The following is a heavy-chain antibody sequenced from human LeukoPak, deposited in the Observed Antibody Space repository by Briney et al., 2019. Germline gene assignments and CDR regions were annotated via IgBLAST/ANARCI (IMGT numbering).Heavy chain of an antibody. CDR3: VRAAGSWYGYFDY. CDR1: GFTFSNYA. D-gene: IGHD6-13*01. J-gene: IGHJ4*02. Sequence: HAGGSLRLSCSASGFTFSNYAIHWVRQAPEKGVEYVSTISNNGGNTNYADSVKGRFTISRDNSKNTVYLQMSSLRAEDTAVYYCVRAAGSWYGYFDYWGQGTLVTVSS. V-gene: IGHV3-64D*06. CDR2: ISNNGGNT.